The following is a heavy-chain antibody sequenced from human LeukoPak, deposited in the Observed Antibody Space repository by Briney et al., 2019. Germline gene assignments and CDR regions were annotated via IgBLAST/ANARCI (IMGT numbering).Heavy chain of an antibody. CDR3: ARHVVDDYSGYWFDP. Sequence: PGESLRISCKGSGYSFTSYWISWVRQMPGKGLEWMGRIDPSDSYTNYSPSFQGHVTISADKFISTAYLQWSSLKASDTAMYYCARHVVDDYSGYWFDPWGQGTLVTVSS. J-gene: IGHJ5*02. D-gene: IGHD5-12*01. CDR2: IDPSDSYT. CDR1: GYSFTSYW. V-gene: IGHV5-10-1*01.